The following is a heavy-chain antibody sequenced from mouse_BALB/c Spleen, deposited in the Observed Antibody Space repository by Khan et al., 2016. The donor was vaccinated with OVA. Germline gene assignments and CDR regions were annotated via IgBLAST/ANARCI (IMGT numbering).Heavy chain of an antibody. CDR3: ARPSYDPRDFEV. V-gene: IGHV14-3*02. CDR1: GFNIIDTY. Sequence: MQLEESGAELVKPGASVKLSCTASGFNIIDTYLHWVKPRPEQGLEWVGRIAPANGNSKYEPKFQGKATITADTSSNTSYLHLNSLTSEDSAVYYCARPSYDPRDFEVWGAGTTVTVSS. CDR2: IAPANGNS. J-gene: IGHJ1*01. D-gene: IGHD2-3*01.